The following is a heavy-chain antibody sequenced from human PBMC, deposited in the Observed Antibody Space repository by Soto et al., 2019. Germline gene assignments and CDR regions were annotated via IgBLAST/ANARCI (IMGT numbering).Heavy chain of an antibody. CDR1: GYTFTGYY. J-gene: IGHJ4*02. V-gene: IGHV1-2*02. CDR2: INPNSGGT. CDR3: ARVPRGSSWSPFDY. D-gene: IGHD6-13*01. Sequence: ASVKVSCKASGYTFTGYYMHWVRQAPGQGLEWMGWINPNSGGTNYAQKFQGRVTMTRDTSISTAYMELSRLRSDDTAVYYCARVPRGSSWSPFDYWGQGTLVTVSS.